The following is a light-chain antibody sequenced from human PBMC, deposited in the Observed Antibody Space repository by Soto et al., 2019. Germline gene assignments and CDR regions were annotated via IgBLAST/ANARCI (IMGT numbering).Light chain of an antibody. V-gene: IGLV2-8*01. CDR3: SSYGGSNNLV. J-gene: IGLJ2*01. CDR2: EVS. CDR1: SSDVGHYNY. Sequence: QSALTQPPSASGSPGQSVTISCTGTSSDVGHYNYVSWYQQQPVKAPKLMIYEVSKRPSGVPDRFSGSKFGYTASLTVSGLQAEDEADYYCSSYGGSNNLVFGGGTKVTVL.